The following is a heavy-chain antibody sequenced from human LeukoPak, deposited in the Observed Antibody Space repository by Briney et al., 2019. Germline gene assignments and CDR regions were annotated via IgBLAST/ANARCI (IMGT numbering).Heavy chain of an antibody. CDR2: ISSSGSTI. CDR1: GFTFSDYY. J-gene: IGHJ4*02. D-gene: IGHD5-24*01. CDR3: AKDLGPGSIATSPGFDY. Sequence: GGSLRLSCAASGFTFSDYYMSWIRQAPGKGLEWVSYISSSGSTIYYADSVKGRFTISRDNAKTSLYLQMNSLRAEDTALYYCAKDLGPGSIATSPGFDYWGQGTPVTVSS. V-gene: IGHV3-11*01.